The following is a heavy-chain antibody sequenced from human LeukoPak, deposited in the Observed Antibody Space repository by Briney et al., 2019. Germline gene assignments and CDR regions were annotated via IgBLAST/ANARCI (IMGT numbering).Heavy chain of an antibody. J-gene: IGHJ3*02. CDR3: ARGIHYDILTGSSVDAFDI. CDR1: GGTFSSYA. V-gene: IGHV1-69*05. Sequence: ASVKVSCKASGGTFSSYAISWVRQAPGQGLEWMGGIIPIFGTANYAQKFQGRVTMTRDTSTSTVYMELSSLRSEDTAVYYCARGIHYDILTGSSVDAFDIWGQGTMVTVSS. D-gene: IGHD3-9*01. CDR2: IIPIFGTA.